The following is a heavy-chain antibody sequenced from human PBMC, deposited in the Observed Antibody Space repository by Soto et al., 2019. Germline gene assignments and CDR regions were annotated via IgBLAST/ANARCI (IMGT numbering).Heavy chain of an antibody. V-gene: IGHV4-39*01. CDR2: IYYSGST. Sequence: SETLSLTFTVSGGSISSSSYYWGWIRQPPGKGLEWIGSIYYSGSTYYNPSLKSRVTIPVDTSNNQFSLKLSSVAAADKAVYYCARKEQHMTTVNSNWFDPWGQGTLVTVSS. D-gene: IGHD4-4*01. CDR1: GGSISSSSYY. CDR3: ARKEQHMTTVNSNWFDP. J-gene: IGHJ5*02.